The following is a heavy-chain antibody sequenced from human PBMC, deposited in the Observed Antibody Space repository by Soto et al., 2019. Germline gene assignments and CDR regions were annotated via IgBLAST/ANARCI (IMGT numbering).Heavy chain of an antibody. CDR2: VSAYNRKS. CDR3: ARDRQWEPLLY. CDR1: GYTFRNYG. V-gene: IGHV1-18*01. D-gene: IGHD1-26*01. Sequence: QVQLVQSGSEVKKPGASVRVTCKASGYTFRNYGISWVREAPGQGLEWMGWVSAYNRKSNYAQKFEDRVIMTADTATSTAYLELRVLRSDDTAIYYCARDRQWEPLLYWGQGTLVTVSS. J-gene: IGHJ4*02.